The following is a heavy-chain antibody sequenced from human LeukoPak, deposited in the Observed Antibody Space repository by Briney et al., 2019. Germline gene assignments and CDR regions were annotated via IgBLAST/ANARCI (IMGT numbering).Heavy chain of an antibody. D-gene: IGHD3-22*01. CDR2: IYSGGST. V-gene: IGHV3-66*01. Sequence: GGSLRLSCAASGFTVSSNYMSWVRQAPGKGLEWVSVIYSGGSTYYADSVKGRFTISRDNSKNTLYLQMNSLRAEDTAVYYCAKVGPFGPTYHYDSSASLGPWGQGTLVTVSS. CDR3: AKVGPFGPTYHYDSSASLGP. J-gene: IGHJ5*02. CDR1: GFTVSSNY.